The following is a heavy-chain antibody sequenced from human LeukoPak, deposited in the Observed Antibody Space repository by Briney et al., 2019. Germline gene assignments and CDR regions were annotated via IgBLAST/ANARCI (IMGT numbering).Heavy chain of an antibody. CDR3: AKDMELAS. CDR1: GFTFRDAA. CDR2: ISSSGANA. Sequence: GGSLRLSCAASGFTFRDAAITWVRQAPGKGLEWVSLISSSGANAYYADSVKGRFTISRDNSKNTLYLQMNNLRGEDTAEYYCAKDMELASWGQGTLVTVSS. D-gene: IGHD1-26*01. J-gene: IGHJ5*02. V-gene: IGHV3-23*01.